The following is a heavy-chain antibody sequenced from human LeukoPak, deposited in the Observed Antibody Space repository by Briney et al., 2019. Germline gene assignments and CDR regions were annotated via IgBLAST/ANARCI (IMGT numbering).Heavy chain of an antibody. J-gene: IGHJ6*02. V-gene: IGHV1-18*01. CDR3: ARDHSRRYAGGALFYYYGMDV. D-gene: IGHD5-12*01. Sequence: AAVKVSCKGSGYTFTSYGISWVGQAAGQGLEGMGWISAYNGNTNYAQKLQGRGTITTYTSTTSAYLELRSLRSDDTAVSYCARDHSRRYAGGALFYYYGMDVWGQGTTVTVSS. CDR1: GYTFTSYG. CDR2: ISAYNGNT.